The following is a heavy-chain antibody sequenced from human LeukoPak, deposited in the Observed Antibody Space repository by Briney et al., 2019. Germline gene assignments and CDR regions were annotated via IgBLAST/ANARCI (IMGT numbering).Heavy chain of an antibody. D-gene: IGHD5-24*01. V-gene: IGHV4-59*01. CDR3: ARFRDGYKETFDY. CDR2: IYYSGST. J-gene: IGHJ4*02. Sequence: SETLSLTCTVSGGSISSYYWSWIRRPPGKGLEWIGYIYYSGSTNYNPSLKSRVTISVDTSKNQFSLKLSSVTAADTAVYYCARFRDGYKETFDYWGQGTLVTVSS. CDR1: GGSISSYY.